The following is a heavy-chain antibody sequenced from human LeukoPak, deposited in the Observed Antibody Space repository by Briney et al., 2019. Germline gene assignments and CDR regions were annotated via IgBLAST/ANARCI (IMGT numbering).Heavy chain of an antibody. Sequence: SETLSLTCTVSGGSISSSSYCWGWIRQPPGKGLEWIGSIYYSGSTYYKPSLKSRVTISVDTSKNQFSLKLSSVTAADTAVYYCASYVVVVAATGYWGQGTLVTVSS. D-gene: IGHD2-15*01. V-gene: IGHV4-39*01. J-gene: IGHJ4*02. CDR2: IYYSGST. CDR3: ASYVVVVAATGY. CDR1: GGSISSSSYC.